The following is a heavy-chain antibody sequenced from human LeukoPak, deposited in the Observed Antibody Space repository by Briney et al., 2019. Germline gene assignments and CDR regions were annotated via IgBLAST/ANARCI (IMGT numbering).Heavy chain of an antibody. CDR2: IIPILGIA. CDR3: ARHPSKNTVTTYNWFDP. J-gene: IGHJ5*02. Sequence: SVKVSCKASGGTFSSYAISWVRQAPGQGLEWMGRIIPILGIANYAQKFQGRVTITADKSTSTAYMELSSLRSEDTAVYYCARHPSKNTVTTYNWFDPWGQGTLVTVSS. V-gene: IGHV1-69*04. CDR1: GGTFSSYA. D-gene: IGHD4-17*01.